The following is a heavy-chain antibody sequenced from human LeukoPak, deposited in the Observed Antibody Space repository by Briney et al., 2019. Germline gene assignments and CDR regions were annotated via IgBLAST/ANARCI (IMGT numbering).Heavy chain of an antibody. Sequence: GGSLRLSCAASGFTFSSYSMNWVRQAPGKGLEWVSSISSSSSYIYYADSVKGRFTISRDNAKNSLYLQMNSLRAEGTAVYYCARNTGRGYYDSSGYYVFYYYGMDVWGQGTTVTVSS. V-gene: IGHV3-21*01. CDR3: ARNTGRGYYDSSGYYVFYYYGMDV. CDR1: GFTFSSYS. CDR2: ISSSSSYI. D-gene: IGHD3-22*01. J-gene: IGHJ6*02.